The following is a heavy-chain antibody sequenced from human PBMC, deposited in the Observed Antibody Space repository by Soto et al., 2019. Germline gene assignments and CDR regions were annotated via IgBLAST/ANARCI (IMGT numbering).Heavy chain of an antibody. D-gene: IGHD1-1*01. CDR2: IYYSGST. CDR1: GGSISSYY. CDR3: ARETLEDGMDV. Sequence: XETLSLTCTVSGGSISSYYWSWIRQPPGKGLEWIGYIYYSGSTNYNPSLKSRVTISVDTSKNQFSLKLSSVTAADTAVYYCARETLEDGMDVWGQGTTVTAP. V-gene: IGHV4-59*01. J-gene: IGHJ6*02.